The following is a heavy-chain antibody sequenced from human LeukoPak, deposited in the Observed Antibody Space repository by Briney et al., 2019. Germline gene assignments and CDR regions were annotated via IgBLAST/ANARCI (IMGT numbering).Heavy chain of an antibody. D-gene: IGHD3-22*01. J-gene: IGHJ4*02. CDR2: INSDGSST. CDR1: GFTFSSYW. V-gene: IGHV3-74*03. Sequence: GGSLRLSCAASGFTFSSYWMHWVRQAPGKGLVWVSRINSDGSSTTYADSVKGRFAISRDNAKNTVYLQMNSLRADDTAVYYCAKGNYYDSSGYSLHDWGQGTLVTVSS. CDR3: AKGNYYDSSGYSLHD.